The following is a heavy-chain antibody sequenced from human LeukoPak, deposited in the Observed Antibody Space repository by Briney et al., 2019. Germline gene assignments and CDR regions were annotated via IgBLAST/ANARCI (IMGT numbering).Heavy chain of an antibody. Sequence: GGSLRLSCAASGFTFSSYEMHWVRQAPGKGLEWISYISSSGSTIYYADSVKGRFTISRDNGKNSLYLQMNSLRDEDTAVYYCVRDPDALDFWGQGTPVTVSS. CDR1: GFTFSSYE. J-gene: IGHJ4*02. V-gene: IGHV3-48*03. CDR3: VRDPDALDF. CDR2: ISSSGSTI.